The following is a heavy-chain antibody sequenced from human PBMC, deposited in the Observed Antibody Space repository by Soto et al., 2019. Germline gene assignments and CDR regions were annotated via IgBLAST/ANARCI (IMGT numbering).Heavy chain of an antibody. Sequence: QVQLVESGGGVVQPGRSLRLSCAASGFPFSSYAMHWVRQAPGTGLEWVAVISYDGSNKYYADSVKGRFTISRDNSKNTLYLQMNSLRAEDTAVYYCARDVYYYGSGTDYWGQGTLVTVSS. CDR1: GFPFSSYA. CDR2: ISYDGSNK. V-gene: IGHV3-30-3*01. CDR3: ARDVYYYGSGTDY. D-gene: IGHD3-10*01. J-gene: IGHJ4*02.